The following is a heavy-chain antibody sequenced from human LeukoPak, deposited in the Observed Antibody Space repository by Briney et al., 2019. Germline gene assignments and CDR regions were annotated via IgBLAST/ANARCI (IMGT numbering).Heavy chain of an antibody. CDR2: ISSSSSYI. V-gene: IGHV3-21*01. CDR3: ARDHEAVAATWGLYNWFDP. J-gene: IGHJ5*02. D-gene: IGHD6-19*01. CDR1: GFTFSSYS. Sequence: GGSLRLSCAASGFTFSSYSLNWVRQAPGKGLEWVSSISSSSSYIYYADSVKGRFTISRDNAKNSLYLQMNSLRAEDTAVYYCARDHEAVAATWGLYNWFDPWGQGTLVTVSS.